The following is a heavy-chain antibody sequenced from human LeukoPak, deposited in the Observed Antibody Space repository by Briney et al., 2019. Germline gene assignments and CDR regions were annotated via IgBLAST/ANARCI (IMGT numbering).Heavy chain of an antibody. CDR3: ASRLGAYGSGSYS. D-gene: IGHD3-10*01. J-gene: IGHJ4*02. Sequence: SETLSLTCTVSGGSISCGGYYWSWIRQHPGKGLEWIGYIYYSGSTYYNPSLKSRVTISVDTSKNQFSLKLSSVTAADTAVYYCASRLGAYGSGSYSWGQGTLVTVSS. CDR1: GGSISCGGYY. CDR2: IYYSGST. V-gene: IGHV4-31*03.